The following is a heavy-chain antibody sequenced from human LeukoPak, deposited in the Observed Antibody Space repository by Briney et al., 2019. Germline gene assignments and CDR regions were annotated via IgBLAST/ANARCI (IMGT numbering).Heavy chain of an antibody. J-gene: IGHJ6*02. D-gene: IGHD2-2*02. V-gene: IGHV3-15*01. CDR2: IKSKSERGTT. Sequence: GGSLRLSCAASGFTFSNGWMSWVRHAPGKGPEGVGRIKSKSERGTTDYAAHGKGRFTISRDGSTNTVYLHMNSLKTEDTAVYFCTSNLYCSTSSCYTLDNWGQGTTVTVSS. CDR3: TSNLYCSTSSCYTLDN. CDR1: GFTFSNGW.